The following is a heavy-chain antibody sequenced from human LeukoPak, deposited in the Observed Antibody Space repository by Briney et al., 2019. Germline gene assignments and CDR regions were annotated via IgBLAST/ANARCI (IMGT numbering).Heavy chain of an antibody. V-gene: IGHV4-34*01. J-gene: IGHJ4*02. Sequence: SETLSLTCAVYGGSFSGYYWSWLRQPPGKGLEWIGEINHSGSTNYNPSLKSRVTISVDTSKNQFSLKLSSVTAADTAVYYCARSYCSSTSCYRGDYYFDYWGQGTLVTVSS. D-gene: IGHD2-2*02. CDR3: ARSYCSSTSCYRGDYYFDY. CDR1: GGSFSGYY. CDR2: INHSGST.